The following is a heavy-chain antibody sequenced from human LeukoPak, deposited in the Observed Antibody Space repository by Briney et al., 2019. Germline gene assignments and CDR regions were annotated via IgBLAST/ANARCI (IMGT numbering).Heavy chain of an antibody. V-gene: IGHV3-33*06. D-gene: IGHD3-10*01. CDR1: GFTFSSYG. Sequence: PGGSLRLSCAASGFTFSSYGMHWVRQAPGRGLEWVALIWYDGTNKYYADSVKGRFTVSRDNSKNTLYLQMNSLRPEDTAVYYCAKLWFGELLLYDYWGQGTLVTVSS. J-gene: IGHJ4*02. CDR2: IWYDGTNK. CDR3: AKLWFGELLLYDY.